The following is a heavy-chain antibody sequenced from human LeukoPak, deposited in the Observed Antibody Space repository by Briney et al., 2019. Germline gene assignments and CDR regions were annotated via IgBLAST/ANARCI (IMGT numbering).Heavy chain of an antibody. CDR1: GITLSNYG. D-gene: IGHD3-10*01. CDR3: AKRGIVIRAVIIIGFHKEAYYFDY. V-gene: IGHV3-23*01. Sequence: PGGPLRLSCVVSGITLSNYGMSWVRQAPGKGLEWVSGISERGGSTNYADSVKGRFIISRDTSKNTVYLQMNSLRAEDTAVYFCAKRGIVIRAVIIIGFHKEAYYFDYWGQGILVTVSS. J-gene: IGHJ4*02. CDR2: ISERGGST.